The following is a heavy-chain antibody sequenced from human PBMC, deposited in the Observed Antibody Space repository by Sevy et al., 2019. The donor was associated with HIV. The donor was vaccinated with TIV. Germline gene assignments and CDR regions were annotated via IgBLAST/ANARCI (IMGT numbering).Heavy chain of an antibody. J-gene: IGHJ4*02. D-gene: IGHD3-22*01. CDR2: IYYSGST. V-gene: IGHV4-39*01. Sequence: SETVSLTCTVSGGSISSSSYYWGWIRQPPGKGLEWIGSIYYSGSTYYNPSLKSRVTISVDTSKNQFSLKLSSVTAADTAVYYCGYDSSGYYLIDYWGQGTLVTVSS. CDR3: GYDSSGYYLIDY. CDR1: GGSISSSSYY.